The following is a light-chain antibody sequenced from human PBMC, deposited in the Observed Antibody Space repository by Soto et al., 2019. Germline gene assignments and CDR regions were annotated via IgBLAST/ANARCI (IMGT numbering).Light chain of an antibody. CDR2: DNS. CDR1: GSNIGSNY. Sequence: QSVLTQPPSVSAAPGQKVTISCSGSGSNIGSNYVFWYQQFPATAPKLLIYDNSKRPSGIPDRVSGSKSGTSATLGITGLQTGDEADYYCGTWDSTLSAVVFGGGTKVTVL. CDR3: GTWDSTLSAVV. V-gene: IGLV1-51*01. J-gene: IGLJ2*01.